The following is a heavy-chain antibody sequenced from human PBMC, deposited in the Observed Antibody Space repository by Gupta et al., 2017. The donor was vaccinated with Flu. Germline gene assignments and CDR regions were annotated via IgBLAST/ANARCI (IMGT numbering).Heavy chain of an antibody. CDR2: INHSGSA. V-gene: IGHV4-34*01. D-gene: IGHD2-2*01. CDR3: ARGQMGWVAAAAKSPWFDP. Sequence: GKGLEWIGEINHSGSANYNPSLKSRVTISVDTSKNQFSLKLRSVTAADTAVYYCARGQMGWVAAAAKSPWFDPWGQGTLVTVS. J-gene: IGHJ5*02.